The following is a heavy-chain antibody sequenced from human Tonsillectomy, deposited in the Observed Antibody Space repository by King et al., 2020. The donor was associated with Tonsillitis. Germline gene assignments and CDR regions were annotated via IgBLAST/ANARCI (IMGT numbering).Heavy chain of an antibody. V-gene: IGHV4-59*08. D-gene: IGHD1-26*01. CDR1: GGSISSYY. J-gene: IGHJ5*02. CDR2: IYYSGST. CDR3: SRHNQGPPVYSGSYGGGWFDP. Sequence: VQLQESGPGLVKPSETLSLTCTVSGGSISSYYWSWIRQPPGKGLEWIGYIYYSGSTNYNPSLKSRVTISVDTSKNQFSLKLSSVTAADTAVYYLSRHNQGPPVYSGSYGGGWFDPWGQGTLVTVSS.